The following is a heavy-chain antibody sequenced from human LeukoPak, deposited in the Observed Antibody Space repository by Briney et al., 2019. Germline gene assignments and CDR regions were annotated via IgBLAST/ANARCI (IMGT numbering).Heavy chain of an antibody. V-gene: IGHV3-7*04. CDR3: ARYGGYDLRY. CDR1: GFTFSSYA. Sequence: GGSLRLSCAASGFTFSSYAMSWVRQAPAKGLEWMAYINPDGNEKFYVDSVKGRLTISRDNAANSLYLQMNSLRVEDTAVYYCARYGGYDLRYWGQGTLVSVSS. D-gene: IGHD5-12*01. CDR2: INPDGNEK. J-gene: IGHJ4*02.